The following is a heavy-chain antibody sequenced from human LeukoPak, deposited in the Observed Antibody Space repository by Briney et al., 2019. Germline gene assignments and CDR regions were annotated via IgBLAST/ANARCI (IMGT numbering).Heavy chain of an antibody. CDR1: GFTFSSYA. V-gene: IGHV3-30*14. J-gene: IGHJ4*02. CDR2: ISYDGSNK. D-gene: IGHD6-13*01. CDR3: ARVSGSSWAFDY. Sequence: PGRSLRLSCAASGFTFSSYAMHWVRQAPGKGLEWVAVISYDGSNKYYADSVKGRFTISRDNSKNTLYLQMNSLRAEDTAVYYCARVSGSSWAFDYWGQGTLVTVSS.